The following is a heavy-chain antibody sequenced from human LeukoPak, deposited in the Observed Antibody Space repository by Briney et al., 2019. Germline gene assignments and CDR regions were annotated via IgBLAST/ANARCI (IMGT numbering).Heavy chain of an antibody. Sequence: GASVKVSCKASGYTFTGYYMHWVRQAPGQGLEWMGWINPNSGGTNYAQKFQGRVTMTRDTSISTAYTELSRLRSDDTAVYYCARGLEADYDILTGYSKYNWFDPWGQGTLVTVSS. CDR1: GYTFTGYY. CDR2: INPNSGGT. D-gene: IGHD3-9*01. CDR3: ARGLEADYDILTGYSKYNWFDP. V-gene: IGHV1-2*02. J-gene: IGHJ5*02.